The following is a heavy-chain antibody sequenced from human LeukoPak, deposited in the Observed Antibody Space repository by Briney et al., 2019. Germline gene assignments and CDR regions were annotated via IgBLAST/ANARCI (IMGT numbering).Heavy chain of an antibody. CDR1: GYSISSGYY. CDR2: IYHSGST. CDR3: ARDIVVVVAALAFDI. D-gene: IGHD2-15*01. Sequence: SETLSLTCTVSGYSISSGYYWGWIRQPPGKGLEWIGSIYHSGSTYYNPSLKSRVTISVDTSKNQFSLQLSSVTAADTAVYYCARDIVVVVAALAFDIWGQGTMVTVSS. J-gene: IGHJ3*02. V-gene: IGHV4-38-2*02.